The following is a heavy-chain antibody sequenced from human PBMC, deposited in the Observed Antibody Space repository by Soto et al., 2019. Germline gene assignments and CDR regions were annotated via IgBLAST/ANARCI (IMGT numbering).Heavy chain of an antibody. CDR2: MNPKRGDT. Sequence: ASVKVSCKTSGYSFGDFDINWIRQAPGQGLEWMGWMNPKRGDTGSAQKFQGRVTMTRNTSINTAFLEVTGLTSDDTAVYFCARTGGLFTTSWYVFDYWGPGYLVTVSS. J-gene: IGHJ4*02. CDR1: GYSFGDFD. V-gene: IGHV1-8*01. CDR3: ARTGGLFTTSWYVFDY. D-gene: IGHD6-13*01.